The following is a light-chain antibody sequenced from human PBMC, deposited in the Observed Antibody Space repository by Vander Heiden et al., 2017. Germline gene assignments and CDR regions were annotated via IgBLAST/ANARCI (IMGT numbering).Light chain of an antibody. J-gene: IGKJ3*01. Sequence: DLQMTQSPSSLSASVGDRVTITCRASQSISSYLNWYQQKPGKAPKLLIYAASSLQSGDPSRFSGSGSGTDFTLTISSLQPEDFATYYCQQSYSTPRITFGPGTKVDIK. CDR1: QSISSY. V-gene: IGKV1-39*01. CDR3: QQSYSTPRIT. CDR2: AAS.